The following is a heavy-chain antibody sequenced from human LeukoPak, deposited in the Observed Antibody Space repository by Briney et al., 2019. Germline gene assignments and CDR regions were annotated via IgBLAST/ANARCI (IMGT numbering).Heavy chain of an antibody. Sequence: PSETLSLTCTVSGYSISSGYYWGWIRQPPGKGLEWIGSIYHSGSTYYNPSLKSRVTISIDTSKNQFSLKLSSVTAADTAVYYCARDPTSGWYRFFDPWGQGTLVTVSS. CDR1: GYSISSGYY. V-gene: IGHV4-38-2*02. CDR2: IYHSGST. D-gene: IGHD6-19*01. J-gene: IGHJ5*02. CDR3: ARDPTSGWYRFFDP.